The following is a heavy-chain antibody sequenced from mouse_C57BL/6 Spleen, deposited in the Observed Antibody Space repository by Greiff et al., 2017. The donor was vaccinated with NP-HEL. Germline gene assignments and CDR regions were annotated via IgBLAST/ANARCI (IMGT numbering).Heavy chain of an antibody. Sequence: VQLQQSGAELARPGASVKLSCKASGYTFTSYGMSWVKQRTGQGLEWIGEIYPRSGNTYYNEKFKGKATLTADKASSTAYMELRSLTSEDSAVYFCARWAITTVPYFDYWGQGTTLTVSS. D-gene: IGHD1-1*01. CDR1: GYTFTSYG. CDR3: ARWAITTVPYFDY. J-gene: IGHJ2*01. CDR2: IYPRSGNT. V-gene: IGHV1-81*01.